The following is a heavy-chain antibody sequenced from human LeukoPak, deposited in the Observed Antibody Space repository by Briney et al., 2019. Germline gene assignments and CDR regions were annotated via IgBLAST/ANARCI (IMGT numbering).Heavy chain of an antibody. CDR3: ARLSHYFDY. Sequence: SETLSLTCTVSGGSISSSSYYWGWIRQPPGKGLEWIGSIYYSGSTYYNPSLKSRVTISVDTSKNQFSLKLSSVTAADTAVNYCARLSHYFDYWGQGTLVTVSS. D-gene: IGHD3-16*02. V-gene: IGHV4-39*07. CDR2: IYYSGST. CDR1: GGSISSSSYY. J-gene: IGHJ4*02.